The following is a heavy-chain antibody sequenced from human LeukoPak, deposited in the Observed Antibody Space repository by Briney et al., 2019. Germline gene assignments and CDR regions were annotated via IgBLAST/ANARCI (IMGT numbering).Heavy chain of an antibody. D-gene: IGHD5-12*01. CDR1: GGSFSGYY. Sequence: PSETLSLTCAVYGGSFSGYYWSWIRQPPGKGLEWIGEINHSGSTNYNPSLKSRVTISVDTSKNQFSLKLSSVTAGDTAVYYCARVRYSGYVDYWGQGTLVTVSS. CDR2: INHSGST. V-gene: IGHV4-34*01. J-gene: IGHJ4*02. CDR3: ARVRYSGYVDY.